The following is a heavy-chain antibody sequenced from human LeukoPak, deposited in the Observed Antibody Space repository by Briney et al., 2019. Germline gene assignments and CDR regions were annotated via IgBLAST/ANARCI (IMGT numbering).Heavy chain of an antibody. CDR1: GGSISSGGYY. J-gene: IGHJ5*02. Sequence: SETLSLTCTVSGGSISSGGYYWSWIRQHPGKGLEWIGYIYYSGSTYYNPSLKSRVTISADTSKNQFSLKLSSVTAADTAVYYCARDGPGSSSWYWFDPWGQGTLVTVSS. D-gene: IGHD6-13*01. V-gene: IGHV4-31*03. CDR2: IYYSGST. CDR3: ARDGPGSSSWYWFDP.